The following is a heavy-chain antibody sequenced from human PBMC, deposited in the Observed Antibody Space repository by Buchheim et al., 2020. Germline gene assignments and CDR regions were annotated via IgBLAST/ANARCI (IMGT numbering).Heavy chain of an antibody. V-gene: IGHV3-74*01. CDR2: ISSDGRNI. J-gene: IGHJ4*02. CDR3: ARDEGSGTYVRGFDS. D-gene: IGHD1-26*01. CDR1: GFTLNSYW. Sequence: EVQLVESGGGLLQPGGSLRLSCVASGFTLNSYWMYWVRQAPGKGLVCVSRISSDGRNIYYADSVTGRFTISRDDAQNTLYLQMNSLTAADTAVYYCARDEGSGTYVRGFDSWGQGAL.